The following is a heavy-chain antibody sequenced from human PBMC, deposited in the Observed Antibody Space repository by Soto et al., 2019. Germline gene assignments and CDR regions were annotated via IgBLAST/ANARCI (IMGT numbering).Heavy chain of an antibody. CDR1: GFTFTRYS. V-gene: IGHV3-21*01. CDR2: ISSTTNYI. Sequence: PGGSLRLSCAASGFTFTRYSMNWGRQAPGKGLEWVSSISSTTNYIYYADSMKGRFTVSRDNAKNSVYLEMNSLSAEDTAVYYCARESEDLTSNFDYWGQGTLVTVSS. J-gene: IGHJ4*02. CDR3: ARESEDLTSNFDY.